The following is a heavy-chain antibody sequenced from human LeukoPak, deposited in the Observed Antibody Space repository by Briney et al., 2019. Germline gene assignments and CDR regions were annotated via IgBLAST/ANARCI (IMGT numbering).Heavy chain of an antibody. V-gene: IGHV1-24*01. J-gene: IGHJ4*02. D-gene: IGHD3-3*01. Sequence: ASVKVSCKVSGYTLTELSMHWVRQAPGKGLEWMGGFDPEDGETIYAQKFQGRVTMTEDTSTDTAYMELSSLRSEDTAVHYCATFVPLNFRPRYYDFWSGYFSFGFDYWGQGTLVTVSS. CDR3: ATFVPLNFRPRYYDFWSGYFSFGFDY. CDR1: GYTLTELS. CDR2: FDPEDGET.